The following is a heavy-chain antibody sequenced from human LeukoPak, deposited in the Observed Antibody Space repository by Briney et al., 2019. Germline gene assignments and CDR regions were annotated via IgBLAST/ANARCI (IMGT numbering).Heavy chain of an antibody. Sequence: PGGSLRLSCAASGFTFNIYAMHWVRQAPGKGLEWVAFIRYDGSTKYYADSVKGRFTISRDNSKNTLYLQMSSLRAEDTAVYYCAKGYGSEHSYYYYYMDVWGKGTTVTISS. CDR1: GFTFNIYA. CDR2: IRYDGSTK. CDR3: AKGYGSEHSYYYYYMDV. J-gene: IGHJ6*03. V-gene: IGHV3-30*02. D-gene: IGHD3-10*01.